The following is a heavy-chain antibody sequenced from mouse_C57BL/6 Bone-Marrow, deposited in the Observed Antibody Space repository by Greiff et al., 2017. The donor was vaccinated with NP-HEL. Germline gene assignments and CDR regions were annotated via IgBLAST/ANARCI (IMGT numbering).Heavy chain of an antibody. Sequence: QVHVKQPGAELVRPGSSVKLSCKASGYTFTSYWMDWVKQRPGQGLEWIGNIYPSDSETHYNQKFKDKATLTVDKSSSTAYMQLSSLTSEDSAVYYCARSYYYGRGYAMDYWGQGTSVTVSS. D-gene: IGHD1-1*01. CDR2: IYPSDSET. J-gene: IGHJ4*01. CDR1: GYTFTSYW. CDR3: ARSYYYGRGYAMDY. V-gene: IGHV1-61*01.